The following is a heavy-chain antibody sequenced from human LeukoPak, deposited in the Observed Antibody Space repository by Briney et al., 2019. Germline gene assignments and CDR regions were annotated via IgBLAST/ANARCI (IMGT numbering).Heavy chain of an antibody. CDR3: ARGSIMLSV. J-gene: IGHJ4*02. D-gene: IGHD2-21*01. CDR1: GFTFTDYA. Sequence: GGSLRLSCAATGFTFTDYAMSWVRQAQGKGLEWVSSISRSGSTTYYADSVKGRFTFSRDNSKNTLDLQMDSLRVEDTARYYCARGSIMLSVGGQGTLVTVNS. V-gene: IGHV3-23*01. CDR2: ISRSGSTT.